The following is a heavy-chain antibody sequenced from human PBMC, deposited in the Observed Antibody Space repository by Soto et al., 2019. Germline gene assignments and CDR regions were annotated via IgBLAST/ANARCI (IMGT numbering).Heavy chain of an antibody. V-gene: IGHV4-30-2*01. CDR2: IYHSGST. J-gene: IGHJ6*02. CDR3: ARGQQGSPRVFYYYGMDV. Sequence: LSLTCAVSGGSISSGGYSWSWIRQPPGKGLEWIGYIYHSGSTNYNPSRKSRVTISVDTSKNQFSLKLSSVTAADTAVYYCARGQQGSPRVFYYYGMDVWGQGTTVTVSS. CDR1: GGSISSGGYS. D-gene: IGHD6-13*01.